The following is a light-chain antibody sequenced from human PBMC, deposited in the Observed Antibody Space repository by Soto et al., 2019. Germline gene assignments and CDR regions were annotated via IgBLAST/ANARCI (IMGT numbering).Light chain of an antibody. CDR3: QQYRTSPLT. CDR1: QSVSSTY. Sequence: EIVLTQSPGTLSLSRGERATLSCRASQSVSSTYLAWYQQKPGQAPRLLMYDASNRAPGIPDRFSGSGSGTDFTLTISRLEPEDFALYFCQQYRTSPLTFGGGTKV. CDR2: DAS. V-gene: IGKV3-20*01. J-gene: IGKJ4*01.